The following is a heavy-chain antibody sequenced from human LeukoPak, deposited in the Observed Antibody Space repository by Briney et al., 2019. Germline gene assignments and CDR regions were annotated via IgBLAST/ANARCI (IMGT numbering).Heavy chain of an antibody. CDR3: AKDTDVVVPEYFQY. CDR1: GFTFSSYS. V-gene: IGHV3-23*01. J-gene: IGHJ1*01. Sequence: GGSLRLSCAASGFTFSSYSMNWVRQAPGKGLEWVSAISGSGGSTYYADSVKGRFTVSRDNSENTLFLQMNSLRAEDTAIYYCAKDTDVVVPEYFQYWGQGTLVTVSS. CDR2: ISGSGGST. D-gene: IGHD2-15*01.